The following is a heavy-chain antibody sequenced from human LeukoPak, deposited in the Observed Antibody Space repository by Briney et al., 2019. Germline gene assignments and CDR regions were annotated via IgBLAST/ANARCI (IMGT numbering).Heavy chain of an antibody. V-gene: IGHV3-9*03. Sequence: AGGSLRLSCAASGFTFDDYAMHWVRQAPGKGLEWVSGISWNSGSIGYADSVKSRFTISRDNAKNSLYLQMNSLRAEDMALYYCAKESIAAAGSFDYWGQGTLVTVSS. D-gene: IGHD6-13*01. CDR2: ISWNSGSI. J-gene: IGHJ4*02. CDR1: GFTFDDYA. CDR3: AKESIAAAGSFDY.